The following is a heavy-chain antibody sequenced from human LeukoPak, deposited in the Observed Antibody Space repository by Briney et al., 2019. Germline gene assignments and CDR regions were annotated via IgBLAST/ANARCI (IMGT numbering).Heavy chain of an antibody. CDR1: GFTFDDYD. CDR3: AKAKMTTVTTFFDY. J-gene: IGHJ4*02. CDR2: ITWNSCSI. D-gene: IGHD4-17*01. Sequence: GGSLRLSCAASGFTFDDYDMHWVRQAPGKGLEWVSSITWNSCSIGYADSVKGRFTISRDNAKNSLYLQMNSLRAEDTALYYCAKAKMTTVTTFFDYWGQGTLVTVSS. V-gene: IGHV3-9*01.